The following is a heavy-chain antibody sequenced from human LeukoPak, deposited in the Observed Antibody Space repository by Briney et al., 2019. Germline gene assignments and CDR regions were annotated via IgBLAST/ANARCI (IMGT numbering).Heavy chain of an antibody. J-gene: IGHJ6*02. CDR2: IYYSGST. D-gene: IGHD3-22*01. V-gene: IGHV4-59*01. Sequence: PSETLSLTCTVSGGSISSYYWSWIRQPPGKGLEWIGYIYYSGSTNYNPSLKSRVTISVDTSKNQFSLKLSSVTAADTAVYYCARGSQGGFAMIGNYYYYGMDVWGQGTTVTVSS. CDR3: ARGSQGGFAMIGNYYYYGMDV. CDR1: GGSISSYY.